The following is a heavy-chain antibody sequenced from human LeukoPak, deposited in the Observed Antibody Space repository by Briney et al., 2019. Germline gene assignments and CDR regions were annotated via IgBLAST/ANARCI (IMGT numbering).Heavy chain of an antibody. CDR2: ISSGGRIK. Sequence: QPGGSLSLSCAASGFTFSSYEMNWVRQAPGKGLEWDSYISSGGRIKYYADSVKGRFTISRDNAKNSLYLQMNSLRAEDTAVYYCARDEPGIAVDVGVYWGQGTLVTVSS. D-gene: IGHD6-19*01. V-gene: IGHV3-48*03. CDR1: GFTFSSYE. CDR3: ARDEPGIAVDVGVY. J-gene: IGHJ4*02.